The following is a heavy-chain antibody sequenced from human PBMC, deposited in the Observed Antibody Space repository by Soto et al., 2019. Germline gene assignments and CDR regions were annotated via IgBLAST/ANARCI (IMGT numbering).Heavy chain of an antibody. CDR2: ISANNGET. J-gene: IGHJ4*02. D-gene: IGHD3-10*01. CDR1: AYIFTSYG. V-gene: IGHV1-18*01. Sequence: QLQLLQSGADMKKPGASVKVSCKSSAYIFTSYGISWVRQAPGQGLEWVGWISANNGETNYAEKFQDRVTMTTDTSTSTAYMELRSLTSEATAVYFCARVGSMVRGVIVKREFDFWGQGPLVTVSS. CDR3: ARVGSMVRGVIVKREFDF.